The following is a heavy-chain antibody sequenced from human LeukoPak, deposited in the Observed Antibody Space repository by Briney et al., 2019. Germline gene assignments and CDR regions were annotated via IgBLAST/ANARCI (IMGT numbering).Heavy chain of an antibody. CDR3: ARDASPGYFDL. CDR2: ITSDGGAT. D-gene: IGHD2-15*01. Sequence: PGGSLRLSCAVSGFTFSSYWMHWVRQGPGKGLAWVSRITSDGGATDYADSVKGRFTISRDNAKNTLYLHMDSLRAEDTAVYYCARDASPGYFDLWGRGTLVTVSS. CDR1: GFTFSSYW. J-gene: IGHJ2*01. V-gene: IGHV3-74*01.